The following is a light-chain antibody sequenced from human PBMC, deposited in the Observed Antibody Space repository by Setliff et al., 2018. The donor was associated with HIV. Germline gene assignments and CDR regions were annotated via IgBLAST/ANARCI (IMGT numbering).Light chain of an antibody. CDR2: EVS. J-gene: IGLJ1*01. V-gene: IGLV2-8*01. CDR1: SSDVGGYNY. Sequence: SALTQSPSASGSPGQSVTISCTGTSSDVGGYNYVSWHQQHPGKAPKVIIYEVSKRPSGVPDRFSGSKSGNTASLTVSGLQAEDEADYYCSSYAGSSYVFGSGTKVTVL. CDR3: SSYAGSSYV.